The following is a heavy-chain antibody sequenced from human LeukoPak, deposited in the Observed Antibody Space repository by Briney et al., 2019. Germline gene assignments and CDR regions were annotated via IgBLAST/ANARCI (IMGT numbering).Heavy chain of an antibody. CDR3: ARDSGMVRGTVDY. CDR2: INPSGGST. Sequence: ASVKVSCKSSGYTFTSYYMYWVRQAPGQGLEWMGIINPSGGSTSYAQKFQGRVTMTRDTSTSTVYMELSSLRSEDTAVYYRARDSGMVRGTVDYRGQGTLSPSP. CDR1: GYTFTSYY. D-gene: IGHD3-10*01. V-gene: IGHV1-46*01. J-gene: IGHJ4*02.